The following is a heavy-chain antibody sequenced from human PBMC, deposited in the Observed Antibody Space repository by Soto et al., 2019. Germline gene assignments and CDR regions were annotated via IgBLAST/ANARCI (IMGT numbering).Heavy chain of an antibody. D-gene: IGHD6-19*01. V-gene: IGHV4-61*01. J-gene: IGHJ4*02. CDR3: ARVPLRYSSSHNFDA. CDR2: IYNTETF. CDR1: AVSVSSGSFY. Sequence: KASETLSLTCSVSAVSVSSGSFYWSWIRQPPGKGLEWIGFIYNTETFNYNPSLKSRVTLSVDASKHQFSLKLSSVTAADTAVYYCARVPLRYSSSHNFDAWGQGALVTVSS.